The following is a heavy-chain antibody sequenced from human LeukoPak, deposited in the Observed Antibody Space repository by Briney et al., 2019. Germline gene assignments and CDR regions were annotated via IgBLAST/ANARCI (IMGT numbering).Heavy chain of an antibody. CDR2: IKSDGSFT. J-gene: IGHJ4*02. D-gene: IGHD1-26*01. CDR3: VRDNRSYNFDY. V-gene: IGHV3-74*01. CDR1: GLTFSNYN. Sequence: GGSLRLSCVASGLTFSNYNMHWVRQAPGKGLVCVSCIKSDGSFTSIADSAKGRFTISRDNAKNTVYLQTYSLRAEDTAVYYCVRDNRSYNFDYWGQGTLVTVSS.